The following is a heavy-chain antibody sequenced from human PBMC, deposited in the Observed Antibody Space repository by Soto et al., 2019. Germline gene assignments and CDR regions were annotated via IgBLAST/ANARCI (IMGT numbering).Heavy chain of an antibody. CDR1: GVSVSSDTHY. CDR2: SYCSGST. V-gene: IGHV4-61*01. J-gene: IGHJ6*02. CDR3: AKFVRSCGGTTCYTRADV. D-gene: IGHD2-15*01. Sequence: AETLSLTCSVSGVSVSSDTHYWSWIRQPPGKPLEWIGLSYCSGSTNYNPSLKSRVTMSVDTSKNQFSLRLRSVIVADTAVYRCAKFVRSCGGTTCYTRADVWGQGTTVTVSS.